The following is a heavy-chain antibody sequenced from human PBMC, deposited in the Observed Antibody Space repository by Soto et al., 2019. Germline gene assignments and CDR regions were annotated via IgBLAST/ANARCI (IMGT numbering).Heavy chain of an antibody. CDR2: VWEDGSNE. V-gene: IGHV3-33*01. D-gene: IGHD3-22*01. Sequence: QVRLVEAGGGVVQPGWSLRLSCVASGFSFSDYGMNWVRQAPHKGLELVATVWEDGSNEYNTDIVRGRFSISRDNARNILFLQMNSLTVDDTATYYSVTSSGYYWGQGTQVTVSS. CDR3: VTSSGYY. J-gene: IGHJ4*02. CDR1: GFSFSDYG.